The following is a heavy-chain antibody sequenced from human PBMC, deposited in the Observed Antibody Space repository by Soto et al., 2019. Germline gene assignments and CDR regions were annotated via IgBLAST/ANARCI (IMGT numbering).Heavy chain of an antibody. CDR3: ARERTYYYGSGYDAFDI. D-gene: IGHD3-10*01. Sequence: GGSLRLSCAASGFTFSSYWMSWVRQAPGKGLEWVANIKQDGSEKYYVDSVKGRFTISRDNAKNSLYLQMNSLRAEDTAVYYCARERTYYYGSGYDAFDIWCQGTMVTVSS. J-gene: IGHJ3*02. CDR1: GFTFSSYW. CDR2: IKQDGSEK. V-gene: IGHV3-7*01.